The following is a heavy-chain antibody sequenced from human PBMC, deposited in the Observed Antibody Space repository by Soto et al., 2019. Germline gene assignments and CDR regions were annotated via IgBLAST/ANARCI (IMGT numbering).Heavy chain of an antibody. D-gene: IGHD6-6*01. J-gene: IGHJ5*02. CDR2: ISYDGSNK. CDR1: GFTFSSYG. CDR3: AATPAARRWFDP. V-gene: IGHV3-30*03. Sequence: GGSLRLSCAASGFTFSSYGMHWVRQAPGKGLEWVAVISYDGSNKYYADSVKGRFTISRDNSKNTLYLQMNSLRAEDTAVYYCAATPAARRWFDPWGQGTLVTVSS.